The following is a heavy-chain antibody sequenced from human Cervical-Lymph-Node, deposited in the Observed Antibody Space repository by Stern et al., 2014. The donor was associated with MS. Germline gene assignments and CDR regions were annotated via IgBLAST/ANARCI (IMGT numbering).Heavy chain of an antibody. CDR3: AEQKLG. J-gene: IGHJ4*02. Sequence: EVQLVESGGGLVQPGGSLRLACAASGFTFSRHWMIWVRQAPGKGLECVANIKQDGSEKYYVDSVKGRFTISRDNAKNSLYLQMNSLRAEDTAVYYCAEQKLGWGQGTQVTVSS. V-gene: IGHV3-7*01. CDR2: IKQDGSEK. D-gene: IGHD6-13*01. CDR1: GFTFSRHW.